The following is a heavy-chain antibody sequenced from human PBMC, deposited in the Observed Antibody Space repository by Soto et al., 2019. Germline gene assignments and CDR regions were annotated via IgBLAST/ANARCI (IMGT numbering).Heavy chain of an antibody. Sequence: QVQVVQSGAEVKKPESSVKVSCKPSAGTFNTYTVNWVRLAPGHGLEWMGRFIPNLDMANYAQKFQNRVTITADSSTFTAYRELNSVTSDDSAVYYCAFTYSRDNSCPRAFDFWGPGTRVTVSS. CDR2: FIPNLDMA. CDR3: AFTYSRDNSCPRAFDF. V-gene: IGHV1-69*02. CDR1: AGTFNTYT. J-gene: IGHJ4*02. D-gene: IGHD2-21*01.